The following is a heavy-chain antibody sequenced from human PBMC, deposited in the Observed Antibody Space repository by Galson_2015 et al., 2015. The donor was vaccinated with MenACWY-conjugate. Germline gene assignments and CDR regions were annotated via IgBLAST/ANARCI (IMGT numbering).Heavy chain of an antibody. Sequence: ETLSLTCTVSGGSISSSSYYWGWIRLPPGKGLEWVGSIYYNGDTYYNPSLKSRVTISRDTSKNQFSLKLTSVTAADTAMYYCSRDQGYGKGFDSDIWGQGTMVAVSS. D-gene: IGHD5-18*01. CDR2: IYYNGDT. CDR3: SRDQGYGKGFDSDI. CDR1: GGSISSSSYY. V-gene: IGHV4-39*07. J-gene: IGHJ3*02.